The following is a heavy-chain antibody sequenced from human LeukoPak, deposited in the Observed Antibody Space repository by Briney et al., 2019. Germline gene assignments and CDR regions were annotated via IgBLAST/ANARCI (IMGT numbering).Heavy chain of an antibody. CDR3: ARSKRIAYCSSTSCRMDDAFDI. D-gene: IGHD2-2*01. V-gene: IGHV1-46*01. CDR2: INPSGGST. Sequence: ASVKVSCKASGYTFTSYYMHWVRQAPGQGLEWMRIINPSGGSTSYAQKFQGRVTMTRDTSTSTVYMELSSLRSEDTAVYYCARSKRIAYCSSTSCRMDDAFDIWGQGTMVTVSS. J-gene: IGHJ3*02. CDR1: GYTFTSYY.